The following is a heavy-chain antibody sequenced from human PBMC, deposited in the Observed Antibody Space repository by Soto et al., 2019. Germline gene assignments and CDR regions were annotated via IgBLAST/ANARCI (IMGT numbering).Heavy chain of an antibody. CDR1: GFMFSNYP. V-gene: IGHV3-23*01. D-gene: IGHD5-12*01. CDR2: IKAAGGDT. CDR3: KRDVVASSPPGDDY. J-gene: IGHJ4*02. Sequence: EVQLLASGGDLVRPGGSLRLSCAGSGFMFSNYPMSWVRQAPGKGPEWVAAIKAAGGDTYYADSVKGRFTISRDNFNDMLYLQMNSLTVEDTAMYYCKRDVVASSPPGDDYWGQGTLVTVSS.